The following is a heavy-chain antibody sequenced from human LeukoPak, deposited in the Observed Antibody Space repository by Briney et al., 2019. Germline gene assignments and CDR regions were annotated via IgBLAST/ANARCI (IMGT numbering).Heavy chain of an antibody. V-gene: IGHV4-59*01. J-gene: IGHJ4*02. CDR1: GGSISSYY. CDR3: ARENDRYGRIDY. CDR2: IYYSGST. Sequence: SETLSLTCTVSGGSISSYYWSWIRQPPGKGLEWIGYIYYSGSTDYNPSLKSRVTISIDTSKNQFSLRLSSVTAADTAVYYCARENDRYGRIDYWGQGTLVTVSS. D-gene: IGHD5-18*01.